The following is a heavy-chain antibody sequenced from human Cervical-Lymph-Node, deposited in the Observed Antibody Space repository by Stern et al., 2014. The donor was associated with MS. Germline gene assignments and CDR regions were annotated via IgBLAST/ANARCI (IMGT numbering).Heavy chain of an antibody. CDR3: AREGIPGAGGTFDN. J-gene: IGHJ4*02. Sequence: VQLVQSVAEVKKPGSSVKVSCKVSGGTFSSYTLNWVRQAPGQGLEWMGGIIPIFATTNYAQRFQGKVTITADGSTSTAYMEVTSLRSEDTAVYYCAREGIPGAGGTFDNWGQGTLVIVSS. V-gene: IGHV1-69*01. CDR2: IIPIFATT. D-gene: IGHD1-26*01. CDR1: GGTFSSYT.